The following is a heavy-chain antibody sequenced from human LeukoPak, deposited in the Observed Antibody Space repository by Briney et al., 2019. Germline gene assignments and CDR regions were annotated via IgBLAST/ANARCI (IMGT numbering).Heavy chain of an antibody. D-gene: IGHD3-10*02. Sequence: GGSLRLSCAASGFTFSSYEMNWVCQAPGKGLEWVSYISSSGGTTYYADYVKGRFTISRDNAKNSLYLQMNSLRAEDTAVYYCAELGITMIGGVWGKGTTVTISS. J-gene: IGHJ6*04. V-gene: IGHV3-48*03. CDR3: AELGITMIGGV. CDR1: GFTFSSYE. CDR2: ISSSGGTT.